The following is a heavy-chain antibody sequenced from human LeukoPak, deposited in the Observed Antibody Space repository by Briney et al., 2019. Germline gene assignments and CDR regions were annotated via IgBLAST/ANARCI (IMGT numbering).Heavy chain of an antibody. CDR2: IKQDGSGK. J-gene: IGHJ2*01. V-gene: IGHV3-7*01. Sequence: GGSLRLSCAASGFTFSSYWMSWVRQAPGKGLEWVANIKQDGSGKYYVDSVKGRFTISRDNAKNSLYLQMNSLKAEDTAVYYCARFRSRWYFDLWGRGTLVTVSS. CDR3: ARFRSRWYFDL. CDR1: GFTFSSYW. D-gene: IGHD3-10*01.